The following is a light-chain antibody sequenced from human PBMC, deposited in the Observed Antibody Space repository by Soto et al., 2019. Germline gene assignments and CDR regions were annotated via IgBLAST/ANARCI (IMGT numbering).Light chain of an antibody. J-gene: IGKJ5*01. CDR1: QSISSY. V-gene: IGKV1-9*01. CDR3: QQLNSYPIT. Sequence: DIQMTQSPSSLSASVGDRVTITCLASQSISSYLNWYQQKPGKAPKLLIYAASTLQSGVPSRFSGSGSGTEFTLTIFSLQPEDLATYYCQQLNSYPITFGQGTRLEIK. CDR2: AAS.